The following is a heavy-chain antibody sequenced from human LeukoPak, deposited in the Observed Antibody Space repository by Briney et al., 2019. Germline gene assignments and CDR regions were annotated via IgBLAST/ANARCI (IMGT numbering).Heavy chain of an antibody. CDR3: AKGEHYYDSSGYAIPDY. Sequence: GGSLRLSCAASGFSFSSYGMHWVRQAPGKGLEWVAFIRYDGSNKYYADSVKGRFTISRDNSKNTLYLQMNSLRAEDTAVYYCAKGEHYYDSSGYAIPDYWGQGTLVTVSS. D-gene: IGHD3-22*01. V-gene: IGHV3-30*02. CDR1: GFSFSSYG. J-gene: IGHJ4*02. CDR2: IRYDGSNK.